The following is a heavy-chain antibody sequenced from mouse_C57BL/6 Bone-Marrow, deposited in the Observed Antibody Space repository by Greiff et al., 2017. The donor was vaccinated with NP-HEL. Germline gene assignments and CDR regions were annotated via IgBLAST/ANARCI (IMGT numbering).Heavy chain of an antibody. D-gene: IGHD4-1*02. Sequence: VQLQQSGPELVKPGASVKISCKASGYTFTDYYMNWVKQSHGKSLEWIGDINPNNGGTSYNQKLKGKATLTVYKSSSTAYMELRSLTSESSAVYICASPNWYYFDYWGQGTTLTVSS. CDR1: GYTFTDYY. CDR2: INPNNGGT. V-gene: IGHV1-26*01. CDR3: ASPNWYYFDY. J-gene: IGHJ2*01.